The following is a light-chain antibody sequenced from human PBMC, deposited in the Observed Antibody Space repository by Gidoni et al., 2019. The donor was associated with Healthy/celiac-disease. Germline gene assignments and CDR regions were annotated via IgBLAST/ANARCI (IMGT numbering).Light chain of an antibody. Sequence: EIVLTQSPGTLSLSPGERATLSCRASQSVSRSYLAWYQQKPGTAPRLLIYGASSRATGIPDRFSGSGSGTDFTLTISRLEPEDFAVYYCQQYGSSLLTFXGXTKVEIK. V-gene: IGKV3-20*01. CDR3: QQYGSSLLT. J-gene: IGKJ4*01. CDR1: QSVSRSY. CDR2: GAS.